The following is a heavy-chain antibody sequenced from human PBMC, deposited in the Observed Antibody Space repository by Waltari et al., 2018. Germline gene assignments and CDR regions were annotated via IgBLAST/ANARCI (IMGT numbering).Heavy chain of an antibody. Sequence: QVQLVQSGAEVKKPGASVKVSCKASGYTFTSYYMHWVRQAPGQGLEWMGIINPSGGSTSYAQKFQGRVTMTRDTSTSTVYMELSSLRSEDTAVYYCARDPLDEVDYYYYGMDVWGQGTTVTVSS. CDR2: INPSGGST. V-gene: IGHV1-46*01. CDR1: GYTFTSYY. CDR3: ARDPLDEVDYYYYGMDV. J-gene: IGHJ6*02.